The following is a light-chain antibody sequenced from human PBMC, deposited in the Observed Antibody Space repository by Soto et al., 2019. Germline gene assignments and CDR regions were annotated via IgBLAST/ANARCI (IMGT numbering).Light chain of an antibody. V-gene: IGLV2-14*01. Sequence: QSALTQPASVSGSPGQSITISCTGTSSDVGGYNYVSWYQQHPGKAPKLMIYDVINRPSGISNRFSGSKSGNTASLTISGLQAEDEADYYCSSYTGSSPYVFGTGTKLTVL. CDR3: SSYTGSSPYV. J-gene: IGLJ1*01. CDR1: SSDVGGYNY. CDR2: DVI.